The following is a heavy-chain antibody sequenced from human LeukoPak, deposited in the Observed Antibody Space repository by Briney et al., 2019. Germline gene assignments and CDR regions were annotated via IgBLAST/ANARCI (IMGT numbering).Heavy chain of an antibody. D-gene: IGHD4-17*01. CDR2: ISYDGSNK. Sequence: GGSLRLSCVASGFTFSSYGMHWVRQAPGKGLEWVAVISYDGSNKYYADSVKGRFTISRDNSKNTLYLQMNSLRAEDTAVYYCAKGPTVDAFDIWGQGTMVTVSS. J-gene: IGHJ3*02. CDR1: GFTFSSYG. CDR3: AKGPTVDAFDI. V-gene: IGHV3-30*18.